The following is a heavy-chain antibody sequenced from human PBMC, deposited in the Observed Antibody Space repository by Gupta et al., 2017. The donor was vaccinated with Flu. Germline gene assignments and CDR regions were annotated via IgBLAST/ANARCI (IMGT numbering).Heavy chain of an antibody. CDR3: AGMGAGAKAY. D-gene: IGHD1-26*01. J-gene: IGHJ4*02. CDR2: IDWDDEK. Sequence: VFWVRQPAGKALEWHEGIDWDDEKFYNTCLKTRLTNSRDTSKNQVDITMANKNAVDTATYYGAGMGAGAKAYWGQGTLVTVSS. V-gene: IGHV2-70*04.